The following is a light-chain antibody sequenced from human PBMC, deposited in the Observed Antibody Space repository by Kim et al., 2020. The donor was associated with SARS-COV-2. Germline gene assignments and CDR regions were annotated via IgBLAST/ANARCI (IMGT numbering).Light chain of an antibody. CDR2: NDN. CDR3: ATTDDSLNGEV. Sequence: QSVLTQPPSASESPGQTVTLSCSGSSSNIGTNTVSWYRQLPGTAPNLVIYNDNRRSSGVPDRFSASKSGNSASLAISGLQSDDEADYYCATTDDSLNGEVFGGGTQLTVL. CDR1: SSNIGTNT. J-gene: IGLJ3*02. V-gene: IGLV1-44*01.